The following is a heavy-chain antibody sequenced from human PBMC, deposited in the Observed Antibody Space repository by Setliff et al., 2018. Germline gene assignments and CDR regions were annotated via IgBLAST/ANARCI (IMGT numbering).Heavy chain of an antibody. CDR2: IQYDGSNK. CDR1: GFTFSAYG. Sequence: PGGSLRLSCAASGFTFSAYGMHWVRQAPGKGLEWVAFIQYDGSNKYYADSVKGRFTISRDNSKNTVYLQVNSLRTEDTAVYYCAKDVGPPYSSSGAFDIWGQGTMVTVSS. V-gene: IGHV3-30*02. D-gene: IGHD6-6*01. CDR3: AKDVGPPYSSSGAFDI. J-gene: IGHJ3*02.